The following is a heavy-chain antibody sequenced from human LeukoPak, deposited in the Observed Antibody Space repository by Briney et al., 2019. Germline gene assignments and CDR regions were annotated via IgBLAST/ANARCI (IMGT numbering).Heavy chain of an antibody. CDR3: TRRLDD. J-gene: IGHJ4*02. D-gene: IGHD3-16*01. CDR2: IKDDESEK. Sequence: GGSLRLSCAASGFSFNRDWMDWVRQAPGKGLEWVANIKDDESEKNYLDSVKGRFTISRDNAQNSLYLQMNGLRVEDTAVYYCTRRLDDWGQGTLVTVSS. CDR1: GFSFNRDW. V-gene: IGHV3-7*01.